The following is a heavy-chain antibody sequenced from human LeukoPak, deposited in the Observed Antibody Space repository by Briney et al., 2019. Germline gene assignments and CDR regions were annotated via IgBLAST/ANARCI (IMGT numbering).Heavy chain of an antibody. Sequence: PGGSLRPSCVASGFTFSWYWMSWVRQAPGKGLEWVANIKKDGSEKYYVDSVKGRFTISRDNAKNSLYLQMNSLRAEDAAVYYCARDLPSYFDPGVSDYWGQGTLVTVSS. CDR2: IKKDGSEK. D-gene: IGHD3-10*01. CDR3: ARDLPSYFDPGVSDY. CDR1: GFTFSWYW. J-gene: IGHJ4*02. V-gene: IGHV3-7*01.